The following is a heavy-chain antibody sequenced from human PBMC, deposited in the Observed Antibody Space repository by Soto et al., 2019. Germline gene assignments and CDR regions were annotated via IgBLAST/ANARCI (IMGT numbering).Heavy chain of an antibody. Sequence: QVQLQESGPGLVKPSQTLSLTCSVSGGSISSGDYYWSWIRQPPGKGLEWIGYIYYSGSTYYNPSLRRRVTISVDTSKNQFSLKLSSVTAADTAVYYCARDLYYDRAFDIWGQGTMVTVSS. D-gene: IGHD3-22*01. V-gene: IGHV4-30-4*01. CDR2: IYYSGST. J-gene: IGHJ3*02. CDR1: GGSISSGDYY. CDR3: ARDLYYDRAFDI.